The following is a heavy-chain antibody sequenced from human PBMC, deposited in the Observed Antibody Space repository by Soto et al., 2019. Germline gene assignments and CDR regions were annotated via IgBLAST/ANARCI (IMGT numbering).Heavy chain of an antibody. CDR1: GFTFTKYW. CDR2: IYPGDSGV. J-gene: IGHJ6*02. V-gene: IGHV5-51*01. CDR3: ERRVGSSRLDV. D-gene: IGHD1-26*01. Sequence: GESLKISCKGSGFTFTKYWIVWVRQMPGKGLEWMGMIYPGDSGVRYSPSFQGQVTMSADKSVNIAYLQWTSLKASDTAMYYCERRVGSSRLDVWGQGTTVTVSS.